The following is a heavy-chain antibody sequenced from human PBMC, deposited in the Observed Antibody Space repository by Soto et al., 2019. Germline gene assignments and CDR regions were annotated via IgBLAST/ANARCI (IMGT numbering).Heavy chain of an antibody. J-gene: IGHJ4*02. V-gene: IGHV1-2*02. CDR1: GYTFINYY. CDR2: VNPRSGDT. Sequence: QAQLVQSGAEVKKPGASVKVSCKASGYTFINYYIHWVRQAPGQGLEWMGWVNPRSGDTNYAQKFQGRVTMTRDTSISTAYMDLSRLRSDDTAFYYCARQLAYCGGDCYTEPIEYWGQGTLVTVSS. CDR3: ARQLAYCGGDCYTEPIEY. D-gene: IGHD2-21*02.